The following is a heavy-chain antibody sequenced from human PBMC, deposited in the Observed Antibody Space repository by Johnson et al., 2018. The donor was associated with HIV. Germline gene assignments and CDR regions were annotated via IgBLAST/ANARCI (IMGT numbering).Heavy chain of an antibody. CDR3: AKDTYYYDSSGYYRDAFDI. CDR2: ISGSGGST. J-gene: IGHJ3*02. V-gene: IGHV3-23*04. CDR1: RFTFSSYA. D-gene: IGHD3-22*01. Sequence: VQVVESGGGLVQPGGSLRLSCAASRFTFSSYAMNWVRQAPGKGLEWVSGISGSGGSTYYADSVRGRVTISRDNSKNTLYLQMNSLRAEDTAVYYCAKDTYYYDSSGYYRDAFDIWGQGTMVTVSS.